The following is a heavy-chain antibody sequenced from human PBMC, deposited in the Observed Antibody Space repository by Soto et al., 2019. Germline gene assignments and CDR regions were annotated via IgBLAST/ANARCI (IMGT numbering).Heavy chain of an antibody. CDR3: ARHRVEVDATGFDF. CDR2: ISYSGST. J-gene: IGHJ4*02. D-gene: IGHD2-2*01. CDR1: GGSITSRTYY. V-gene: IGHV4-39*01. Sequence: SETLSLTCTVSGGSITSRTYYWAWIRQPPGKGLEWIGSISYSGSTFYSPSLKSRVTISADMSKNQFSLKVNSVTAADTDIYYCARHRVEVDATGFDFWGQGILVTVSS.